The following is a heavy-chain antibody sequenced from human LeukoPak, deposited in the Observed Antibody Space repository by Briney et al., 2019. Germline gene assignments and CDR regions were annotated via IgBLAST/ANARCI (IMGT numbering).Heavy chain of an antibody. CDR3: ARGRSPRYCSGGSCPNYYYYMDV. CDR1: GGSFSGYY. J-gene: IGHJ6*03. V-gene: IGHV4-34*01. D-gene: IGHD2-15*01. Sequence: SETLSLTCAVYGGSFSGYYWSWIRQPPGKGLEWIGEINHSGSTNYNPSLKSRVTISVDTSKNQFSLKLSSVTAADTAVYYCARGRSPRYCSGGSCPNYYYYMDVWAKGPRSPSP. CDR2: INHSGST.